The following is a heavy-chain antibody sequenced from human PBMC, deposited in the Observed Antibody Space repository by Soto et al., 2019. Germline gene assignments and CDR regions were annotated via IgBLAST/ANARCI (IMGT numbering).Heavy chain of an antibody. CDR2: IDPSDSYT. CDR3: ARHDPGDYYYYGMDV. Sequence: PGESLKISCKGSGYSFTSYWISWVRQMPGKGLEWMGRIDPSDSYTNYSPSFQGHVTISADKSISTAYLQWSSLKASDTAMYYCARHDPGDYYYYGMDVWGQGTTVTVTS. CDR1: GYSFTSYW. D-gene: IGHD1-26*01. V-gene: IGHV5-10-1*01. J-gene: IGHJ6*02.